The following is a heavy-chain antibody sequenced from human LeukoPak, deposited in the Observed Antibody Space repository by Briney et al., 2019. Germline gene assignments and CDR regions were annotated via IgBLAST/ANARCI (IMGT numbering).Heavy chain of an antibody. Sequence: GGSLRLSCAASGFTFSSYSMNWVRQAPGKGLEWVSSITGDCNYIFYADSVKGRFTISRDNAQNSLFLELNSLRGEDTAVYYCARERNFYYFDYWGQGALVTVSS. CDR1: GFTFSSYS. V-gene: IGHV3-21*01. CDR2: ITGDCNYI. D-gene: IGHD3-3*01. CDR3: ARERNFYYFDY. J-gene: IGHJ4*02.